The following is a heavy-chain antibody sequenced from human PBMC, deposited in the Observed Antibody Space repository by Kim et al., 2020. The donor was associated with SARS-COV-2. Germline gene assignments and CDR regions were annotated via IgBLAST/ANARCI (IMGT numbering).Heavy chain of an antibody. J-gene: IGHJ6*02. CDR2: IYYSGST. CDR3: ARGRVRGVIYYYYGMDV. CDR1: GGSISSYY. V-gene: IGHV4-59*13. D-gene: IGHD3-10*01. Sequence: SETLSLTCTVSGGSISSYYWSWIRQPPGKGLEWIGYIYYSGSTNYNPSLKSRVTISVDTSKNQFSLKLSSVTAADTAVYYCARGRVRGVIYYYYGMDVWGQGTTVTVSS.